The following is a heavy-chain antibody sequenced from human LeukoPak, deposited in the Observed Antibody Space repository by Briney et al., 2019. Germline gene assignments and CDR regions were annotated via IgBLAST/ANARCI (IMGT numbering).Heavy chain of an antibody. D-gene: IGHD3-22*01. J-gene: IGHJ4*02. CDR3: ARSHRHYYDSNGYLDY. V-gene: IGHV4-34*01. Sequence: SETLSLTCAVYGGSFSGYYWSWIRQPPGKGLEWIGELNHSGSTNYNPSLKSRVTISVDTSKSHFSLKLSSVTAADTTVYYCARSHRHYYDSNGYLDYWGQGTLVTVSS. CDR1: GGSFSGYY. CDR2: LNHSGST.